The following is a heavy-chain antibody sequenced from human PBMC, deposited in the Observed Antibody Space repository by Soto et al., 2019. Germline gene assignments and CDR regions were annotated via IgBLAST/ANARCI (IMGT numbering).Heavy chain of an antibody. CDR1: GYTFTGYY. V-gene: IGHV1-2*02. D-gene: IGHD6-19*01. CDR2: INPNSGGT. CDR3: ARGVGAQQWLVGVWFDP. J-gene: IGHJ5*02. Sequence: QVQLVQSGAEVKKPGASVKVSCKASGYTFTGYYMHWVRQAPGQGLEWMGWINPNSGGTNYAQKFQGRVTMTRDTSTSTADMELSRSGSDDTAVYYCARGVGAQQWLVGVWFDPWGQGTLVTVSS.